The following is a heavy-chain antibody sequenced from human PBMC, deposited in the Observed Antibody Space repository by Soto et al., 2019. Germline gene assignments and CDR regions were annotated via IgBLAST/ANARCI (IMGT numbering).Heavy chain of an antibody. CDR3: SYGRRLERPHS. V-gene: IGHV3-23*01. D-gene: IGHD1-1*01. CDR2: ISGSGDST. J-gene: IGHJ4*02. CDR1: GFTFSSHA. Sequence: GGSLRLSCGASGFTFSSHAMTWVRQAPGKGLEWVSAISGSGDSTYYADSVKGRFTISRDNSKNTMFLQINSLRAEDTAVYYCSYGRRLERPHSWGQGTLVTVSS.